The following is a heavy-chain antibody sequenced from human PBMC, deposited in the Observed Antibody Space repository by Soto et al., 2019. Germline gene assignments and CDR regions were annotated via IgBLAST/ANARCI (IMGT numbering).Heavy chain of an antibody. CDR2: IDYIGRA. D-gene: IGHD3-22*01. CDR1: GGSISSDNYF. CDR3: ARVVKSAAASDACDI. Sequence: QVQLQESGPGLVTPSQTLSLTCTVSGGSISSDNYFWSWIRQHPGKGLEWIGYIDYIGRAYYKPSLKSRLTTTVDTSKNQLCLRMSYVTVADTHTYYCARVVKSAAASDACDIWGQGTVVTVDS. V-gene: IGHV4-31*03. J-gene: IGHJ3*02.